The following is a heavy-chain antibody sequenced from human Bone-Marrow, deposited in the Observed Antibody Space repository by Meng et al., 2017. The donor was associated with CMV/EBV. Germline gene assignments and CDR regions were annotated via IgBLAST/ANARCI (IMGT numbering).Heavy chain of an antibody. D-gene: IGHD5-24*01. Sequence: ASVKVSCKASGYTFTSYYMHWVRQAPGQGLEWMGIINPSGGSTSYAQKFQGRVTMTRDTSTSTAYMELSRLRSDDTAVYYCARETDGYGRFDYWGQGTLVTVSS. CDR3: ARETDGYGRFDY. J-gene: IGHJ4*02. V-gene: IGHV1-46*01. CDR2: INPSGGST. CDR1: GYTFTSYY.